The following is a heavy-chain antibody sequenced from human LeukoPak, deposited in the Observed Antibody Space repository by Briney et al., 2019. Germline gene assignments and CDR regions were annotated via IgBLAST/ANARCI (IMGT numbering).Heavy chain of an antibody. CDR1: GFTFSNAW. D-gene: IGHD3-10*01. J-gene: IGHJ4*02. CDR3: TTDLSMVRGVHAYYFDY. Sequence: GGSLRLSCAASGFTFSNAWMSWVRQAPGKGLEWVGRIKSKTDGGTTDYAAPVKGRFTISRDDSKTTLYLQMNSLKTEDTAVYYCTTDLSMVRGVHAYYFDYWGQGTLVTVSS. V-gene: IGHV3-15*01. CDR2: IKSKTDGGTT.